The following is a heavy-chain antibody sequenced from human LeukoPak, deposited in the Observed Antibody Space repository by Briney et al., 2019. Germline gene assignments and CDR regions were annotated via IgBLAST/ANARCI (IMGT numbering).Heavy chain of an antibody. CDR1: GGSISSSSYY. CDR3: ARQNSGFIAAAGRFDY. J-gene: IGHJ4*02. D-gene: IGHD6-13*01. Sequence: PSEALSLTCTVSGGSISSSSYYWGWIRQPPGKGLEWIGSIYYSGSTYYNPSLKSRVTISVDTSKNQFSLKLSSVTAADTAVYYCARQNSGFIAAAGRFDYWGQGTLVTVSS. V-gene: IGHV4-39*01. CDR2: IYYSGST.